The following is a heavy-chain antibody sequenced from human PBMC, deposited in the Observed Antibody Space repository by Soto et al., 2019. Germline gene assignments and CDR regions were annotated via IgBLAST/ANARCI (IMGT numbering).Heavy chain of an antibody. V-gene: IGHV3-23*01. D-gene: IGHD3-3*01. Sequence: GGSLRLSCAASGFTFSSYVMSWVRQAPGKGLEWVSAISGSGGSTYYADSVKGRFTISRDNSKNTLYLQMNSLRAEDTAVYYCAKLFHDFWSGAIYYYYMDVWGKGTTVTVSS. J-gene: IGHJ6*03. CDR2: ISGSGGST. CDR1: GFTFSSYV. CDR3: AKLFHDFWSGAIYYYYMDV.